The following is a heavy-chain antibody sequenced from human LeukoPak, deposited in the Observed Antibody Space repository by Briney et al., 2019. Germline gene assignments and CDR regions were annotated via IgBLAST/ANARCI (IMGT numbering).Heavy chain of an antibody. D-gene: IGHD3-16*02. J-gene: IGHJ5*02. V-gene: IGHV4-59*08. CDR2: VYYSGTT. Sequence: PSETLSLTCTISGGSISNYYCTWIRQPPGKGLEWIGYVYYSGTTNYNPSLKSRVTISVDTSKNQFSLKLSSVTATDTAMYYCARQHYLGELSLPWFDPWGQGTLVTVSS. CDR1: GGSISNYY. CDR3: ARQHYLGELSLPWFDP.